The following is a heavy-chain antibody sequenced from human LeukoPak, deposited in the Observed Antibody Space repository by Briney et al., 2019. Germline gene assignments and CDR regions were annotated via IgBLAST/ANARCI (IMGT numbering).Heavy chain of an antibody. CDR1: GGSIPISTYY. J-gene: IGHJ4*02. V-gene: IGHV4-39*07. D-gene: IGHD6-19*01. CDR3: ARGTLYSGWSYYFDS. Sequence: SETLSLTCTVSGGSIPISTYYWGWVRQPPGKGLEWIGSIYYSGTTKYNPSLKSRVTISVDNSNNKFSLRLSPVTAADTALYYCARGTLYSGWSYYFDSWGQGTLVTVSS. CDR2: IYYSGTT.